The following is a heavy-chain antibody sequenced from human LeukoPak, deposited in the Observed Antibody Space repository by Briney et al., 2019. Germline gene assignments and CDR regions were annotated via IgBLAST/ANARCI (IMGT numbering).Heavy chain of an antibody. J-gene: IGHJ2*01. Sequence: PSETLSLTCAVSGYSISSGYYWGWIRQPPGKGLEWIGSIYHSGSTYYNPSLKSRVTISVDTSKNQFSLKLSSVTAADTAVYYCARAVSGSYTGWYFDLWGRGTLVTVSS. CDR2: IYHSGST. V-gene: IGHV4-38-2*01. D-gene: IGHD1-26*01. CDR1: GYSISSGYY. CDR3: ARAVSGSYTGWYFDL.